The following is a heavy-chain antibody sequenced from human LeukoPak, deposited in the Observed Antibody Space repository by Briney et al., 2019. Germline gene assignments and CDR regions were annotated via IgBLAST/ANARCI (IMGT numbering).Heavy chain of an antibody. D-gene: IGHD3-10*01. CDR1: GFTFDDYT. CDR2: ISWDGGST. Sequence: GGSLRLSCAASGFTFDDYTMHWVRQAPGKGLEWVSLISWDGGSTYYADSVKGRFTISRDNSKNSLYLQMNSLRTEDTALYYCAKEEGTMVRGVIWRTRGYYYGMDVWGQGTTVTVSS. CDR3: AKEEGTMVRGVIWRTRGYYYGMDV. J-gene: IGHJ6*02. V-gene: IGHV3-43*01.